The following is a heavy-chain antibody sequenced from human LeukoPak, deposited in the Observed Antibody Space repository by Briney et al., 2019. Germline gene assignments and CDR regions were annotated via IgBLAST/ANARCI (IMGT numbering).Heavy chain of an antibody. CDR1: GGTFSSYA. D-gene: IGHD6-13*01. CDR2: VIPIFGTA. CDR3: ARGVAAAKFDY. Sequence: GASVKVSCKASGGTFSSYAISWVRQAPGQGLEWMGGVIPIFGTANYAQKFQGRVTITADESTSTAYMELSSLRSEDTAVYYCARGVAAAKFDYWGQGTLVTVSS. V-gene: IGHV1-69*13. J-gene: IGHJ4*02.